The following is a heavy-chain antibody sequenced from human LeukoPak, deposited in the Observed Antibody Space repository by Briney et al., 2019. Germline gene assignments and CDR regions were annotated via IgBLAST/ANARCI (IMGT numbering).Heavy chain of an antibody. Sequence: SETLSLTCTVSGGSISSYYWSWIRQPPGKGLEWIGYIYYSGSTNYNPSLKSRVTISVDTSKNQFSLKLSSVTAEDTAVYYCARESFAARWDWGQGTLVTVSS. D-gene: IGHD6-6*01. J-gene: IGHJ4*02. CDR1: GGSISSYY. CDR2: IYYSGST. V-gene: IGHV4-59*12. CDR3: ARESFAARWD.